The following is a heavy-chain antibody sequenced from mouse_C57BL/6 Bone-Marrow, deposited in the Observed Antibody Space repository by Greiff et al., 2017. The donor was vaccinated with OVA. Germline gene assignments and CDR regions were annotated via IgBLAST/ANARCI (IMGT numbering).Heavy chain of an antibody. V-gene: IGHV1-19*01. Sequence: VQLQQSGPVLVKPGASVKMSCKASGYTFTDYYMNWVKQSHGKSLEWIGVINPYNGGTSYNQKFKGKATLTVDKSSSTAYMELNSLTSEDSAVYYCASRVTVGGFAYWGQGTLVTVSA. J-gene: IGHJ3*01. CDR3: ASRVTVGGFAY. CDR1: GYTFTDYY. D-gene: IGHD3-1*01. CDR2: INPYNGGT.